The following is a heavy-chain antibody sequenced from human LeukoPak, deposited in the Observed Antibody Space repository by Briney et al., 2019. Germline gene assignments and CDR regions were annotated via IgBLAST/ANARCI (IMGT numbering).Heavy chain of an antibody. J-gene: IGHJ4*02. V-gene: IGHV3-48*03. Sequence: PGGSLRLSYAASGFTFSSYEMNWVRQAPGKGLEWVSYISSSGSTIYYADSVKGRFTISRDNAKNSLYLQMNSLRAEDTAVYYCARGLMMGAKYYGSGREVDYWGQGTLVTVSS. CDR3: ARGLMMGAKYYGSGREVDY. CDR2: ISSSGSTI. CDR1: GFTFSSYE. D-gene: IGHD3-10*01.